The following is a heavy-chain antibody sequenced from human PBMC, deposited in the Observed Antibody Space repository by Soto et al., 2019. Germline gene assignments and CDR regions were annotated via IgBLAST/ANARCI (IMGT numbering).Heavy chain of an antibody. CDR1: GYTFTSYA. Sequence: ASVKVSCKASGYTFTSYAMHWVRQAPGQGLEWMGWISAYNGNTNYAQKLQGRVTMTTDTSTSTAYMELRSLRSDDTAVYYCARDIGYSSGWYGMDVWGQGTTVTVSS. D-gene: IGHD6-19*01. V-gene: IGHV1-18*01. CDR3: ARDIGYSSGWYGMDV. CDR2: ISAYNGNT. J-gene: IGHJ6*02.